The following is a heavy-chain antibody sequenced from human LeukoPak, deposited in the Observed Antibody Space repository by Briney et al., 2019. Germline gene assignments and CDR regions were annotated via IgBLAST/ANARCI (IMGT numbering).Heavy chain of an antibody. D-gene: IGHD2-21*01. V-gene: IGHV3-48*01. J-gene: IGHJ4*02. CDR1: GFTFSIYS. CDR2: ITGSRSPI. Sequence: GGSLRLSCAASGFTFSIYSMNWVRQAPGKGLEWISYITGSRSPIYYADSVKGRFTISRDNAKNSLYLQMNSLRAEDTAVYYCAKSGQGYFPFDYWGQGTLVTVSS. CDR3: AKSGQGYFPFDY.